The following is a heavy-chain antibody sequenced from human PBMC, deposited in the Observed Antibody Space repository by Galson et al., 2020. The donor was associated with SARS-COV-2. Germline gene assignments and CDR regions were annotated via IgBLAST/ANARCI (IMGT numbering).Heavy chain of an antibody. D-gene: IGHD2-2*01. Sequence: GESLKISCAVSGFTVSNSYMSWVRQAPGKGLEWVSLIYGGGGTYEDSVKGRFTISRNTAENTLYLQLNSLTPDDTAVYYCARAMKDAYNYWDYWGQGTLVTVSA. CDR2: IYGGGGT. V-gene: IGHV3-53*04. J-gene: IGHJ4*02. CDR3: ARAMKDAYNYWDY. CDR1: GFTVSNSY.